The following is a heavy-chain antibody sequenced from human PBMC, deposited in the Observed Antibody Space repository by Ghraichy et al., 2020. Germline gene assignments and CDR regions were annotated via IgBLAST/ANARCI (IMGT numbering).Heavy chain of an antibody. CDR1: GYIFVTYG. CDR2: ISASKGNT. Sequence: ASVKVSCKPSGYIFVTYGVSWVRQAPGQGLEWMGWISASKGNTNYAQSLQGRITLTTDISATTVYMDLRSLTSHETAIYYCARSFAGDGPFDYWGHGTLVTVSS. J-gene: IGHJ4*01. V-gene: IGHV1-18*01. D-gene: IGHD3-16*01. CDR3: ARSFAGDGPFDY.